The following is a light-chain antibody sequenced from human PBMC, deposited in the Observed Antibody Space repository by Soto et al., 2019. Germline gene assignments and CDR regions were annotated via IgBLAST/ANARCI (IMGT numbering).Light chain of an antibody. CDR2: DAT. V-gene: IGKV1-16*01. Sequence: DIQMTQSPSSLSASVGDRVTITCRASHPININLVWFQQKPGKAPKSLIYDATPLQSGVPSRFSGSGGGTDFTLTIGSLQPEDFATYYCQHYQRYPPSFGGGTKLEIK. CDR3: QHYQRYPPS. CDR1: HPININ. J-gene: IGKJ4*01.